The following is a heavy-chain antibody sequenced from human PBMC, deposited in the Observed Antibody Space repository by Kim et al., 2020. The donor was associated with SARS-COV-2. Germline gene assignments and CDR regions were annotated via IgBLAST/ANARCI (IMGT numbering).Heavy chain of an antibody. D-gene: IGHD2-21*02. J-gene: IGHJ2*01. V-gene: IGHV3-30-3*01. Sequence: GGSLRLSCAASGFTFSNYALHWVRQAPGKGLEWAAVVLHDGSNKYYADSVKGRFTISRDNSKNTLYLQMNSLRTEDTAVYYCARGDAVVTAIGSWYFDLWGRGTLVTVSS. CDR2: VLHDGSNK. CDR3: ARGDAVVTAIGSWYFDL. CDR1: GFTFSNYA.